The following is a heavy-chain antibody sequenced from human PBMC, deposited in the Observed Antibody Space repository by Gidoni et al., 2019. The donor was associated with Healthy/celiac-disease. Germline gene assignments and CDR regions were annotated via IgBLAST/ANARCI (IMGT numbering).Heavy chain of an antibody. CDR2: IKSKTDGGTT. Sequence: EVQLVESGGGLVKPGGSLRLSCAASGFTLSNAWMSWVRQAPGKGLEWVGRIKSKTDGGTTDYAAPVKGRFTISRDDSKNTLYLQMNSLKTEDTAVYYCTTDYLVVVAATYGMDVWGQGTTVTVSS. J-gene: IGHJ6*02. CDR1: GFTLSNAW. CDR3: TTDYLVVVAATYGMDV. D-gene: IGHD2-15*01. V-gene: IGHV3-15*01.